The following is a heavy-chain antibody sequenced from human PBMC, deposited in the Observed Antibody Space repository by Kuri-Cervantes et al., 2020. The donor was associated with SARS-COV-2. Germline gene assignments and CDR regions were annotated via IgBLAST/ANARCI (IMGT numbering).Heavy chain of an antibody. D-gene: IGHD3-22*01. Sequence: GGSLRLSCAASGFTFSSYGIHWVRQAPGKGLEWVAFIRYDGTDKYYADSVKGRFTISRDNAKNSLYLQMNSLRAEDTALYYCARERYYYDSSEIFNDAFDIRGQGTMVTVSS. CDR3: ARERYYYDSSEIFNDAFDI. J-gene: IGHJ3*02. CDR1: GFTFSSYG. V-gene: IGHV3-30*02. CDR2: IRYDGTDK.